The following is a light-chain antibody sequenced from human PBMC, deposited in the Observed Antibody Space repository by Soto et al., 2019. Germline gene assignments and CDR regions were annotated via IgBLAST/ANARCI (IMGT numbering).Light chain of an antibody. CDR3: QQYYSYPPT. V-gene: IGKV1-8*01. Sequence: AIRMTQSPSSLSASTGDRVTITCRASQGTSSYLAWYQQKPGKAPKLLIYAASTLQSGVPSRFSGSGSGTDFTLTISCLQSEDFATYYCQQYYSYPPTFGQGTKVDIK. CDR1: QGTSSY. CDR2: AAS. J-gene: IGKJ2*01.